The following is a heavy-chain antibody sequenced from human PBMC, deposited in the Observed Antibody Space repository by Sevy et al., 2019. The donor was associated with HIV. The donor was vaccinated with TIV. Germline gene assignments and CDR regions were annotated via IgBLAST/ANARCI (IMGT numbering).Heavy chain of an antibody. V-gene: IGHV3-13*01. J-gene: IGHJ4*02. CDR3: VRGLQTHCDRTACPLDY. D-gene: IGHD2-21*01. CDR1: GFTFSGSD. CDR2: IGTLADT. Sequence: GGSLRLSCAASGFTFSGSDMQWVRQVKGKGLEWISSIGTLADTFYADSVKGRFTISRDNAQSYLYLHMSSLKVGDTALYFCVRGLQTHCDRTACPLDYWGQGTLVTVSS.